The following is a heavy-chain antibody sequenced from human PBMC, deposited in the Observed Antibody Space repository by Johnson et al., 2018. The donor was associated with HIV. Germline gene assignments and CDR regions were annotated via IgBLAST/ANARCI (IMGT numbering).Heavy chain of an antibody. Sequence: VQLVESGGGLVKPGGSLRLSCAASGFIFSNAWMSWVSQAPGKGLEWAGHIKNKADGGTTDYAALVKGRFTISRDDSKNTLYLQMNSLTTEDTAVYYCTTGISWYGAITFDIWGQGTMVTVSS. D-gene: IGHD3-10*01. J-gene: IGHJ3*02. CDR1: GFIFSNAW. V-gene: IGHV3-15*01. CDR2: IKNKADGGTT. CDR3: TTGISWYGAITFDI.